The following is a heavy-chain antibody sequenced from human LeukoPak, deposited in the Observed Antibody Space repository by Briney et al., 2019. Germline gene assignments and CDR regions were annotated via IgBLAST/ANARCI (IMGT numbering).Heavy chain of an antibody. CDR3: ARDLSRYCSSTSCYSGWFDP. Sequence: ASVKVSCKASGYTFTSYYMHWVRQAPRQGLEWMGIINPSGGSTSYAQKFQGRVTMTRDTSTSTVYMELSSLRSEDTAVYYCARDLSRYCSSTSCYSGWFDPWGQGTLVTASS. J-gene: IGHJ5*02. CDR2: INPSGGST. CDR1: GYTFTSYY. D-gene: IGHD2-2*01. V-gene: IGHV1-46*03.